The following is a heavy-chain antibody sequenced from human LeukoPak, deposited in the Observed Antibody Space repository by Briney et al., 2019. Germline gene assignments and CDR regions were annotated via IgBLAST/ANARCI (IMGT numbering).Heavy chain of an antibody. V-gene: IGHV3-23*01. CDR3: ANYYGSGRYGMDV. Sequence: PGGSLRLSCAASGFTFSSYAMSWVRQAPGRGLEWVSAISGSGGSTYYADSVKGRFTISRDNSKNTLYLQMNSLRAEDTAVYYCANYYGSGRYGMDVWGQGTTVTVSS. D-gene: IGHD3-10*01. J-gene: IGHJ6*02. CDR2: ISGSGGST. CDR1: GFTFSSYA.